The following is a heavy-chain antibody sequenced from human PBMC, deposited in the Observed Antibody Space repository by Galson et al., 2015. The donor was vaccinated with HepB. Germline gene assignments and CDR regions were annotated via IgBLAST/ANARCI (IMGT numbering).Heavy chain of an antibody. CDR2: INAGNGNT. J-gene: IGHJ4*02. CDR3: ARGGRQWLVDYFDY. V-gene: IGHV1-3*01. D-gene: IGHD6-19*01. Sequence: SVKVSCKASGYTFTSYAMHWVRQAPGQRLEWMGWINAGNGNTKYSQKFQGRVTITRDTSASTAYMELSSLRSEDTAVYYCARGGRQWLVDYFDYWGQGTLVTVSS. CDR1: GYTFTSYA.